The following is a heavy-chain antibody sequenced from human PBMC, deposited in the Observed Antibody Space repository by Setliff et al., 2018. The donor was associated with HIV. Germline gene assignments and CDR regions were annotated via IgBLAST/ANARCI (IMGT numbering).Heavy chain of an antibody. J-gene: IGHJ4*02. CDR1: GGSFSEYY. Sequence: PSETLSLTCAVYGGSFSEYYWSWIRQSPGKGLEWIGEINHSGSTNYNPSLKSRVTISVDTSKNQFSLKLSSVTAADTAVYYCARHKSQPYYFDYWGQGTLVTVSS. CDR2: INHSGST. V-gene: IGHV4-34*01. CDR3: ARHKSQPYYFDY.